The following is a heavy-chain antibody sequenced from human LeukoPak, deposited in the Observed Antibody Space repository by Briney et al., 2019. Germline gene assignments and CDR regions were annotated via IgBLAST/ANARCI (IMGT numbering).Heavy chain of an antibody. CDR1: GFTFSNYW. CDR2: ISYDGSNK. V-gene: IGHV3-30-3*01. Sequence: GGSLRLSCAASGFTFSNYWMSWVRQAPGKGLEWVAVISYDGSNKYYADSVKGRFTISRDNSKNTLYLQMNSLRAEDTAVYYCAARYYYGSGSTDDYWGQGTLVTVSS. CDR3: AARYYYGSGSTDDY. J-gene: IGHJ4*02. D-gene: IGHD3-10*01.